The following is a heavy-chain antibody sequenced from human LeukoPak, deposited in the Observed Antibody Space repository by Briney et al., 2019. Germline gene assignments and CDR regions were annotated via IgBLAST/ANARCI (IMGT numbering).Heavy chain of an antibody. CDR1: GFTFSSYA. J-gene: IGHJ3*02. D-gene: IGHD3-22*01. V-gene: IGHV3-23*01. Sequence: GGSLRLSCAASGFTFSSYAMSWVRQAPGKGLEWFSVISGSGGSTYYADSVKGRFTISRDNSKNTLYLQMNSLRAEDTAVYYCAKVINDPLDAFDIWGQGTMVTVSS. CDR2: ISGSGGST. CDR3: AKVINDPLDAFDI.